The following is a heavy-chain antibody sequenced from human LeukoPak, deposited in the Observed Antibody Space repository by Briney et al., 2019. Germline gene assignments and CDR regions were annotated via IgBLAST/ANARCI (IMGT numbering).Heavy chain of an antibody. CDR2: ISNTGGST. CDR3: AKDSSTNYYGSGSYPFNWFDP. J-gene: IGHJ5*02. V-gene: IGHV3-23*01. CDR1: GFTFSDYA. Sequence: PGGSLRLSCAASGFTFSDYAMSWVRQAPGKGLEWVSCISNTGGSTYYADSVKGRFTISRDNSKNTLYLQMNSLRAEDTAVYYCAKDSSTNYYGSGSYPFNWFDPWGQGTLVTVSS. D-gene: IGHD3-10*01.